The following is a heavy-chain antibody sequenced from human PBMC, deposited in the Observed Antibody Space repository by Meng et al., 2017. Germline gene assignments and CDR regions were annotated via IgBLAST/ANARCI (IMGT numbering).Heavy chain of an antibody. D-gene: IGHD5-18*01. CDR1: GFTFSNYY. CDR2: ISSSGSNI. CDR3: ARDRYFSPKNTAMALGRYYYYGMYV. V-gene: IGHV3-11*01. J-gene: IGHJ6*02. Sequence: GESLKISCAASGFTFSNYYMSWIRQAPGKGLEWVSYISSSGSNIYYADSVKGRFTISRDNAKNSLYLQMNSLRAEDTAVYYCARDRYFSPKNTAMALGRYYYYGMYVWGQGTTVTVSS.